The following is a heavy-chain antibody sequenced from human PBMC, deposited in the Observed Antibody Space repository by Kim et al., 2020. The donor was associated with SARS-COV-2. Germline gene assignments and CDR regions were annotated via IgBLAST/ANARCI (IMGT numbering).Heavy chain of an antibody. CDR1: GFTFSSYG. CDR3: AKVGSGVVPAAILDY. CDR2: ISYDGSNK. V-gene: IGHV3-30*18. D-gene: IGHD2-2*02. Sequence: GGSLRLSCAASGFTFSSYGMHWVRQAPGKGLEWVAVISYDGSNKYYADSVKGRFTISRDNSKNTLYLQMNSLRAEDTAVYYCAKVGSGVVPAAILDYWGQGTLVTVSS. J-gene: IGHJ4*02.